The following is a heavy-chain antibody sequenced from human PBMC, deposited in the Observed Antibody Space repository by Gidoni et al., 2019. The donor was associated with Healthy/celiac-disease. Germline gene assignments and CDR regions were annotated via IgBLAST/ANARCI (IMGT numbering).Heavy chain of an antibody. Sequence: EVQLVESGGGLVQPGGSLRLSCAASGFTFSSYWMSWVRQAPGKGLEWVANIKQDGSEKYYVDSVKGRFTISRDNAKNSLYLQMNSLRAEDTAVYYCARDQESGSSWYMYNWFDPWGQGTLVTVSS. CDR1: GFTFSSYW. D-gene: IGHD6-13*01. J-gene: IGHJ5*02. V-gene: IGHV3-7*03. CDR2: IKQDGSEK. CDR3: ARDQESGSSWYMYNWFDP.